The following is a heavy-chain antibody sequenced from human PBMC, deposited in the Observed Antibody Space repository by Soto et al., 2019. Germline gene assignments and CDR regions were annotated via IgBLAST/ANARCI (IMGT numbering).Heavy chain of an antibody. CDR3: AKDRGYSSGSFDY. Sequence: LRLSCAASGFTFDDYTMHWVRQAPGKGLEWVSLISWDGGSTYYADSVKGRFTISRDNSKNSLYLQMNSLRTEDTALYYCAKDRGYSSGSFDYWGQGTLVTVSS. V-gene: IGHV3-43*01. D-gene: IGHD6-19*01. CDR1: GFTFDDYT. J-gene: IGHJ4*02. CDR2: ISWDGGST.